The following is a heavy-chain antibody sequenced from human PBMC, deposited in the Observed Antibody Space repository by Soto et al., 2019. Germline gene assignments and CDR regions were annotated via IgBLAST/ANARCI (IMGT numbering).Heavy chain of an antibody. CDR1: GGSISSYY. V-gene: IGHV4-4*07. J-gene: IGHJ5*02. CDR3: ARGQRFSDWFDP. D-gene: IGHD3-3*01. Sequence: SETLALTCTVSGGSISSYYWSWIRQPAGKGLEWIGRIYSSGSTKYNPSLESRVTMSLDTSNNQFSLRLTSVTAADTAVYYCARGQRFSDWFDPWGQGTLVTVSS. CDR2: IYSSGST.